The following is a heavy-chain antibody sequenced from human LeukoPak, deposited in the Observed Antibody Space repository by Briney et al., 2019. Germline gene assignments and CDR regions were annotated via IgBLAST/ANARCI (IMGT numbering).Heavy chain of an antibody. V-gene: IGHV3-9*01. CDR3: AKVWVRGVTYSLFDY. Sequence: PGGSLRLSCAASGFTFDDYAMHWVRHAPGKGLEWVSGISWNSGSIGYADSVKGRFTISRDNAKNSLYLQMNSLRAEDTALYYCAKVWVRGVTYSLFDYWGQGTLVTVSS. J-gene: IGHJ4*02. CDR2: ISWNSGSI. CDR1: GFTFDDYA. D-gene: IGHD3-10*01.